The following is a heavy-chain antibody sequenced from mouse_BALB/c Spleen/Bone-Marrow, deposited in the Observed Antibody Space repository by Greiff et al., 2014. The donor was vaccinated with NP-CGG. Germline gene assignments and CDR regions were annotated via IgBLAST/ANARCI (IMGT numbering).Heavy chain of an antibody. D-gene: IGHD2-2*01. Sequence: VHLVESGAELVRPGASVTLSCKASGYKFTDYEMHWVKQTPVHGLEWIGSIDPETGGTAYNQNFKGKATLTADRSSTTAYMGLRSLTSEDSAVYYCTREGIYFGYDVPMDYWGQGTSVTVSS. CDR2: IDPETGGT. J-gene: IGHJ4*01. V-gene: IGHV1-15*01. CDR3: TREGIYFGYDVPMDY. CDR1: GYKFTDYE.